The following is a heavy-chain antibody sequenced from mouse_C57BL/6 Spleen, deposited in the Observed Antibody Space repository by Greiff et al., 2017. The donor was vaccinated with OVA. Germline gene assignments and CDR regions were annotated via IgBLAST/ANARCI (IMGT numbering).Heavy chain of an antibody. Sequence: QVQLQQPGAELVKPGASVKMSCKASGYTFTSYWITWVKQRPGQGLEWVGDIYPGSGSTNYNEKFKSKATLTVDTSSSTAYMQRSSLTSEDSAVYYCARGSGYSDVWGKGTTVTVSS. CDR2: IYPGSGST. J-gene: IGHJ1*03. CDR1: GYTFTSYW. V-gene: IGHV1-55*01. CDR3: ARGSGYSDV.